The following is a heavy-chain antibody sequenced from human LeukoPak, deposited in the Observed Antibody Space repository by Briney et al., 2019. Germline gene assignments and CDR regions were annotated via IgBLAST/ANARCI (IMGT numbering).Heavy chain of an antibody. CDR3: ARVAPGLPWFDP. D-gene: IGHD4-11*01. CDR1: GSSISSGGYY. J-gene: IGHJ5*02. CDR2: IYYSGST. Sequence: SETLSLTCTVSGSSISSGGYYWSWIRQHPGEGLEWIGYIYYSGSTYYNPSLRSPVTISIDTSKNQFSLKLSSVTAADTAVYYCARVAPGLPWFDPWGQGTLVTVSS. V-gene: IGHV4-31*01.